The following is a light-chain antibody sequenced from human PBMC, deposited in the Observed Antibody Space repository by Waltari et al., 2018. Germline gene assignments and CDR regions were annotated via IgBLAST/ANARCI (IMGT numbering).Light chain of an antibody. CDR2: NAS. CDR1: QDINNS. V-gene: IGKV1-9*01. Sequence: DIQLTQSPSFLSASVGDRVTITCRASQDINNSLAWYQQKQGKAPKLLIYNASTLQRGVSSRFSGSGSGTDFTLTISSLQPEDFASYFCQQLKSYPGVSFGPGTKVDI. CDR3: QQLKSYPGVS. J-gene: IGKJ3*01.